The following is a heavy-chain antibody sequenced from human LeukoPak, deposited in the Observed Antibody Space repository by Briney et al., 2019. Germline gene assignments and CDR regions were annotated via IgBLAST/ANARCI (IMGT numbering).Heavy chain of an antibody. V-gene: IGHV4-30-2*01. CDR3: ARGYCSSTSCYGDAFDI. J-gene: IGHJ3*02. CDR2: IYHSGST. Sequence: SETLSLTCTVSGGSISSGGYYWSWIRQPPGKGLEWIGYIYHSGSTYYNPSLKSRVTISVDRSKNQFSLKLSSVTAADTAVYYCARGYCSSTSCYGDAFDIWGQGTMVTVSS. D-gene: IGHD2-2*01. CDR1: GGSISSGGYY.